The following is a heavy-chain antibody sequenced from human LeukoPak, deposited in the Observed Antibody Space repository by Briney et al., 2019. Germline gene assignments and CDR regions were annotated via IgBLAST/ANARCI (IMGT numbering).Heavy chain of an antibody. Sequence: PSETLSLTGTVSVGSISSSSYYWGWIRQPPGKGLGGMGRIYYSGSTYYNPSLKSRVTMSADTSKNQFSLKLSSVTAADTAVYYCARAAGHCTSTICYPEYFQHWGQGTLVTVSS. CDR3: ARAAGHCTSTICYPEYFQH. CDR2: IYYSGST. J-gene: IGHJ1*01. D-gene: IGHD2-2*01. CDR1: VGSISSSSYY. V-gene: IGHV4-39*07.